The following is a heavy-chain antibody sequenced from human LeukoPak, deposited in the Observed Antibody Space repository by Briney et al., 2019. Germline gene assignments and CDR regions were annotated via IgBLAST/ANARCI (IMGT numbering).Heavy chain of an antibody. CDR3: AKSKSQGDWYDRYFDY. V-gene: IGHV1-2*02. CDR2: INPNSGGSGGT. D-gene: IGHD6-19*01. J-gene: IGHJ4*02. Sequence: ASVKVSCKASGYTFTGYYTHWVRQAPGQGLEWMGWINPNSGGSGGTNYAQTFQGRVTMTRDTSISTASMELSRLRSDDTAIYFCAKSKSQGDWYDRYFDYWGQGTLVTVSS. CDR1: GYTFTGYY.